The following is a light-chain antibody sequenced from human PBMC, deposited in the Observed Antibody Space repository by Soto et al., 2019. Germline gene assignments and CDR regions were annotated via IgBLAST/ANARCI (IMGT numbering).Light chain of an antibody. J-gene: IGLJ2*01. V-gene: IGLV2-14*01. CDR2: DVS. CDR3: SSFTSSRTYVV. CDR1: SSDIGGYNY. Sequence: QSALTQPASVSGSPGQSITISCTGTSSDIGGYNYVSWYQQHPGKAPKLMIYDVSNRPAGVSKRFSGSKSGNTASLTISGLQAEDEAEYYCSSFTSSRTYVVFGGGTKLTVL.